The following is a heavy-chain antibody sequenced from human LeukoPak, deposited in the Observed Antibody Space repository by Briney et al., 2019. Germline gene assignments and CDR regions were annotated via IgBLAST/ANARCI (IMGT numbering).Heavy chain of an antibody. Sequence: PSETLSLTCAVSGYSISSDYYWGWVRQPPGKRLEWIGNIYHNEKTYYNPSLKSRVTISVDTSTNQFSLKLSSVTAADTAVYYCARIYDSSGYTDYWGQGTLVTVSS. CDR2: IYHNEKT. D-gene: IGHD3-22*01. CDR3: ARIYDSSGYTDY. CDR1: GYSISSDYY. J-gene: IGHJ4*02. V-gene: IGHV4-38-2*01.